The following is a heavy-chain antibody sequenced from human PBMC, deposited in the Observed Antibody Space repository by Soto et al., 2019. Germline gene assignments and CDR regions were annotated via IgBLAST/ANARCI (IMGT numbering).Heavy chain of an antibody. D-gene: IGHD1-26*01. Sequence: QVQLVESGGGVVQPGRSLRLSCAASGFTFSNYAMHWVRQAPGKGLEWVAIISYDGSSKYYADSVKGLFTISRDNSKNTLYLQLNSLRAEDMAVYYCARVVVGDPHHDAFDIWGQGTMVTVSS. V-gene: IGHV3-30-3*01. CDR3: ARVVVGDPHHDAFDI. J-gene: IGHJ3*02. CDR2: ISYDGSSK. CDR1: GFTFSNYA.